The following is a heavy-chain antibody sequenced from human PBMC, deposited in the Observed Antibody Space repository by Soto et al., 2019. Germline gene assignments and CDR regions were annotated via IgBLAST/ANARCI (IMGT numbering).Heavy chain of an antibody. V-gene: IGHV3-23*01. Sequence: VWSLRLSCAASGFTFSSYAMSWVRQAPGKGLEWVSVISGSGGSTYYADSVKGRFTISRDNSKNTLYLQMNSLRAEDTAVYYCAKDRPEGRYYYDSSGYYSPAPFDYWGQGTLVTVSS. CDR2: ISGSGGST. CDR3: AKDRPEGRYYYDSSGYYSPAPFDY. J-gene: IGHJ4*02. CDR1: GFTFSSYA. D-gene: IGHD3-22*01.